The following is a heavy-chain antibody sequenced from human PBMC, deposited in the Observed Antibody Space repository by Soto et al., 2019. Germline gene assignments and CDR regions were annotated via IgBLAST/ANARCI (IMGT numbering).Heavy chain of an antibody. D-gene: IGHD6-13*01. Sequence: GASVKVSCKASGYTFTSYCMHWVRQAPGQGLEWMGIINPSGGSTSYAQKFQGRVTMTRDTSTSTVYMELSSLRSEDTAVYYCASFQKAAAGPNYFDYWGQGTLVTVSS. V-gene: IGHV1-46*03. CDR1: GYTFTSYC. CDR2: INPSGGST. CDR3: ASFQKAAAGPNYFDY. J-gene: IGHJ4*02.